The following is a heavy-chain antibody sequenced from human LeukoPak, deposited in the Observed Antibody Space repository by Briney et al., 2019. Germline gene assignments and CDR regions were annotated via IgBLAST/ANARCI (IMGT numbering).Heavy chain of an antibody. V-gene: IGHV3-23*01. CDR1: GFTFSSYA. D-gene: IGHD1-1*01. CDR3: AKGTTRGTGFDH. Sequence: SGGSLRLSCAASGFTFSSYAMSWVRRAPGKGLEWVSGISKSASDTYYVDSVKGRFIISRDNSKNTLHLQMNSLRAEDTAIYYCAKGTTRGTGFDHWGQGTLVSVSS. J-gene: IGHJ4*02. CDR2: ISKSASDT.